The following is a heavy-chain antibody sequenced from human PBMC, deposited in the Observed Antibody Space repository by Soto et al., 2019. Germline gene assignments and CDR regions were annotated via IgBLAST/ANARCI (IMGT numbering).Heavy chain of an antibody. D-gene: IGHD6-19*01. CDR2: ISGNGVST. CDR1: GFTFSSFG. J-gene: IGHJ4*02. V-gene: IGHV3-64*01. Sequence: EVQLVESGGGLVQPGGSLRLSCAASGFTFSSFGMQWVRQAPGKGLEFVSSISGNGVSTYYGNSVKGRFTISRDNSKNTLYLQMGSLRAEDTAVYYCARSLSGWHGDWGQGTLDTVSS. CDR3: ARSLSGWHGD.